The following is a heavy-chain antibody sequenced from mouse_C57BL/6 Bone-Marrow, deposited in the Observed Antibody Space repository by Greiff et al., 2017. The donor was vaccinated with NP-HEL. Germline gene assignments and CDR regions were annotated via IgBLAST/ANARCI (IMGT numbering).Heavy chain of an antibody. CDR3: ARETVVATGYFDV. D-gene: IGHD1-1*01. CDR2: IYPRSGNT. V-gene: IGHV1-81*01. J-gene: IGHJ1*03. CDR1: GYTFTSYG. Sequence: QVHVKQSGAELARPGASVKLSCKASGYTFTSYGISWVKQRTGQGLEWIGEIYPRSGNTYYNEKFKGKATLTADKSSSTAYMELRSLTSEDSAVYFCARETVVATGYFDVWGTGTTVTVSS.